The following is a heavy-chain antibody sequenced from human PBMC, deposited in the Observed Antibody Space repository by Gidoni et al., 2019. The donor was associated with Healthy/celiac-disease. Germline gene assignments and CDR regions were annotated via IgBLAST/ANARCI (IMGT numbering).Heavy chain of an antibody. CDR1: GFTFSSYA. CDR3: AREGDTYYYGSGMEGWFDP. J-gene: IGHJ5*02. D-gene: IGHD3-10*01. Sequence: QVQLVESGGGVVQPGRSLRLPCAASGFTFSSYALHWVRQAPGKGLEWVAVISYDGSNKYYADSVKGRFTISRDNSKNTLYLQMNSLRAEDTAVYYCAREGDTYYYGSGMEGWFDPWGQGTLVTVSS. V-gene: IGHV3-30*01. CDR2: ISYDGSNK.